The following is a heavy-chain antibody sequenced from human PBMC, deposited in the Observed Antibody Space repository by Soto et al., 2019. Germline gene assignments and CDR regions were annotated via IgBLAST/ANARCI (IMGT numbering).Heavy chain of an antibody. D-gene: IGHD1-20*01. CDR1: GDSIISSDFY. Sequence: SETLSLTCTVSGDSIISSDFYWGWVRQPPGKGLEWIGSIFYLGCSYYNPSLKSRVTISVDTSKNPFSLKLRSVTAADTALYFCARHASALRKNNWFGYWGQGIMVTVSS. CDR3: ARHASALRKNNWFGY. V-gene: IGHV4-39*01. J-gene: IGHJ4*02. CDR2: IFYLGCS.